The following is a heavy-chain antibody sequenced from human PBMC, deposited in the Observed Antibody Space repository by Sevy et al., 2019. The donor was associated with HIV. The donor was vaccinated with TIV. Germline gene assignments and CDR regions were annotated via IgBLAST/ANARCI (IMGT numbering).Heavy chain of an antibody. J-gene: IGHJ4*02. V-gene: IGHV3-7*01. Sequence: GGSLRRSCAASGFTFSSYWMSWVRQAPGKGLEWVANIKQDGSEKYYVDSVKGRFTISRDNAKNSLYLQMNSLRAEDTAVYYCARDLGRIAAAGTFFDYWGQGTLVTVSS. D-gene: IGHD6-13*01. CDR2: IKQDGSEK. CDR1: GFTFSSYW. CDR3: ARDLGRIAAAGTFFDY.